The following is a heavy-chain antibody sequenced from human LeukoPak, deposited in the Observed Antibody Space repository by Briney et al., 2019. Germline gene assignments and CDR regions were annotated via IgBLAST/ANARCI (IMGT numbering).Heavy chain of an antibody. D-gene: IGHD3-22*01. V-gene: IGHV4-61*02. CDR1: GGSISSGSYY. CDR3: ASSHYDSSGFDY. CDR2: IYTSGST. J-gene: IGHJ4*02. Sequence: SETLSLTCTVSGGSISSGSYYWSWIRQPAGKGLEGIGRIYTSGSTNYNPSLKSRVTISVDTSKNQFSLKLSSVTAADTAVYYCASSHYDSSGFDYWGQGTLVTVSS.